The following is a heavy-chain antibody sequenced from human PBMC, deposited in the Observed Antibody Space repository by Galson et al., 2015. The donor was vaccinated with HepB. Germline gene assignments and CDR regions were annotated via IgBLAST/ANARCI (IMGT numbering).Heavy chain of an antibody. D-gene: IGHD6-19*01. CDR3: ARAPISAVAKFDQ. J-gene: IGHJ4*02. V-gene: IGHV4-39*01. CDR1: GGSVSSYNDY. CDR2: VFNNGKT. Sequence: ETLSLTCTVSGGSVSSYNDYWAWIRQPPGKRLEWIGSVFNNGKTYYNPSLKSRVTMSVDTSKSQFSLNLSSVTAADTAVYYCARAPISAVAKFDQWGQGTQVTVSS.